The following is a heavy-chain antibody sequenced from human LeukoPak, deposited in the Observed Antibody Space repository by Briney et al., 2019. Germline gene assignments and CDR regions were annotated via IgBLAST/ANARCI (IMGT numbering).Heavy chain of an antibody. D-gene: IGHD3-9*01. CDR1: GFTSSSYG. CDR2: ISGSGGST. Sequence: GGTLRLSCAASGFTSSSYGMSWVRQAPGKGLEWVSAISGSGGSTYYADSVKGRFTISRDNSKNTLYLQMNSLRAEDTAVYYCAKDRYDILTGYYPYYFDYWGQGTLVTVSS. J-gene: IGHJ4*02. V-gene: IGHV3-23*01. CDR3: AKDRYDILTGYYPYYFDY.